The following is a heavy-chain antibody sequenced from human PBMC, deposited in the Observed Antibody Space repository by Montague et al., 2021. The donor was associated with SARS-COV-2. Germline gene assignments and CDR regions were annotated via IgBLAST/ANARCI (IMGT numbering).Heavy chain of an antibody. V-gene: IGHV4-39*01. D-gene: IGHD3-16*02. CDR2: IYYSGST. CDR3: ARHLTYYDEVWETHRYTPDY. Sequence: SETLSLTCSVSGGSFSSSSYYWGWIRQPPGRGPEWIGSIYYSGSTNYNPSLKSRVTMSVDTSKKQFSLRLTSVTAADTAVYYCARHLTYYDEVWETHRYTPDYWGQGTLVTVSS. J-gene: IGHJ4*02. CDR1: GGSFSSSSYY.